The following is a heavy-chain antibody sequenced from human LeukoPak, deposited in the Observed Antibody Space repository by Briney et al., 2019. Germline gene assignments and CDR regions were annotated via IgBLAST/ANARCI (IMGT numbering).Heavy chain of an antibody. V-gene: IGHV3-66*01. CDR1: GFSVSSNY. CDR3: ARARTVTTAYFDC. J-gene: IGHJ4*02. Sequence: GGSLRLSCAASGFSVSSNYMTWVRQVPGKGLEWVSIIYSAGDTHYADSVRGRFTISRDNSKNTLYLQMNTLRAEDTAVYYCARARTVTTAYFDCWGQGALVTVSS. D-gene: IGHD4-17*01. CDR2: IYSAGDT.